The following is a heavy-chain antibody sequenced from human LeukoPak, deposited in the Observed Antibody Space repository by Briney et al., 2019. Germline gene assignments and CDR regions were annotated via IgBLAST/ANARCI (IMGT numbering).Heavy chain of an antibody. Sequence: PAGGSLSLSCAASAFTLTSYCIDWVRPVPGEGLEWVSYISSSSSTIYYADYVKGRFTISRDNAKNSLFLQMNSLRDEDTAVYYCASSGTHWLNAFDIWGQGTMVTVSS. J-gene: IGHJ3*02. CDR1: AFTLTSYC. V-gene: IGHV3-48*02. CDR2: ISSSSSTI. D-gene: IGHD1-26*01. CDR3: ASSGTHWLNAFDI.